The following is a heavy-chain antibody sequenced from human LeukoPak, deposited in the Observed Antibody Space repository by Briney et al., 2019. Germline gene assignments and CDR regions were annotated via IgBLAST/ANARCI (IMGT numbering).Heavy chain of an antibody. D-gene: IGHD3-22*01. J-gene: IGHJ4*02. V-gene: IGHV3-30*04. CDR3: AKGAFVTMTNFDC. Sequence: GGSLGLSCAASGFTFSSSAMHWVRQPPGKGPEWVAVISSDGGQTYYADSLKRRFTVSRDNSKATVFLQMSTWRPEDTAVYHCAKGAFVTMTNFDCWGQGTLVAVSS. CDR2: ISSDGGQT. CDR1: GFTFSSSA.